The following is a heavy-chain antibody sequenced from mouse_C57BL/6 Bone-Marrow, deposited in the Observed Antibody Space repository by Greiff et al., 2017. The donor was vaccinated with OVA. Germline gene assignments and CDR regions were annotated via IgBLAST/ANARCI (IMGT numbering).Heavy chain of an antibody. J-gene: IGHJ2*01. CDR3: AREAITTVVATNYFDY. CDR1: GYTFTSYW. Sequence: QVQLQQPGAELVKPGASVKMSCKASGYTFTSYWITWVKQRPGQGLEWIGDIYPGSGSTKYNEKFKSKATLTVDTSSITAYMQLSSLTSEDSSVYYCAREAITTVVATNYFDYWGQGTTLTVSS. D-gene: IGHD1-1*01. V-gene: IGHV1-55*01. CDR2: IYPGSGST.